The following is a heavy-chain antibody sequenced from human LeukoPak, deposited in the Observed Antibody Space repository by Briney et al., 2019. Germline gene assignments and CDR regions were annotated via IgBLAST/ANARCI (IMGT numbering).Heavy chain of an antibody. D-gene: IGHD3-3*01. V-gene: IGHV3-23*01. Sequence: GGSLRLSCAASGCTFSSYAMSWVRQAPGKGLEWVSAISGSGGSTYYADSVKGRFTISRDNSKNTLYLQMNSLRAEDTAVYYCAKDRHRIFGVVIILDYWGQGTLVTVSS. CDR2: ISGSGGST. CDR3: AKDRHRIFGVVIILDY. J-gene: IGHJ4*02. CDR1: GCTFSSYA.